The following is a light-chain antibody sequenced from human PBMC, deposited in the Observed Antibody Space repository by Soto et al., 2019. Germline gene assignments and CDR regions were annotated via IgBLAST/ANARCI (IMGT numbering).Light chain of an antibody. CDR2: EVT. CDR1: SSDVGGYDY. CDR3: CSYTTSNTYV. J-gene: IGLJ7*01. V-gene: IGLV2-14*01. Sequence: QSVLTQPASVSGSPGQSITISCTGTSSDVGGYDYVSWFQQHPGKAPKLMIYEVTTRPSGVSNRFSGSKSGNTASLTVSGLQAEDEADYYCCSYTTSNTYVFGGGTQLTVL.